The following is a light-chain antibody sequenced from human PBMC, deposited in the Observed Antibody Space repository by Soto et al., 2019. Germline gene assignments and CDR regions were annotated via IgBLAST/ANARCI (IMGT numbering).Light chain of an antibody. CDR2: GAS. J-gene: IGKJ1*01. V-gene: IGKV3-20*01. CDR1: QSVDTTF. Sequence: EIVLTQSPGSLSLSPGQRATLSCRASQSVDTTFFAWYQKKPGQAPRLLLYGASKRATGIPDRFSGSGSGTDFTLIISRLEPEDVAVYYCQQYMSSVTFGQGTKVEIK. CDR3: QQYMSSVT.